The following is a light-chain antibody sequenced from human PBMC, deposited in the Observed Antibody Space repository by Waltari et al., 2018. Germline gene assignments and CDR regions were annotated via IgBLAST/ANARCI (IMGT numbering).Light chain of an antibody. V-gene: IGLV1-40*01. CDR3: QSYDSSLIASV. CDR2: GNN. Sequence: QSGLTQPPSASGAPGQSVTISCTGTSSNNAAASDVHCYQVLPGTAPKLLIFGNNHRPSGVPDRFSGSKSGTSASLAITGLQAEDEADYYCQSYDSSLIASVFGGGTKLTVL. J-gene: IGLJ2*01. CDR1: SSNNAAASD.